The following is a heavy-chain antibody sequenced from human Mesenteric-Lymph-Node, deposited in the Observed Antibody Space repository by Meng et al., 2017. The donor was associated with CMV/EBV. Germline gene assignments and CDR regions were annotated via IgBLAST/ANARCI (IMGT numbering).Heavy chain of an antibody. CDR2: ISAYNGNT. CDR1: GYTFTSYG. Sequence: ASVKVSCKASGYTFTSYGISWVRQAPGQGLEWMGWISAYNGNTNYAQKLQGRVTMNTDTSTSTAYMKLRSLRSDDTAVYYFARGVNDFWSGYQKVYGMDVWGQGTTVTVSS. V-gene: IGHV1-18*01. CDR3: ARGVNDFWSGYQKVYGMDV. J-gene: IGHJ6*02. D-gene: IGHD3-3*01.